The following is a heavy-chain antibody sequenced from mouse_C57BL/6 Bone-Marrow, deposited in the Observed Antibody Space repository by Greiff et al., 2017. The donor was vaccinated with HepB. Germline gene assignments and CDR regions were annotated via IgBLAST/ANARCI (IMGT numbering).Heavy chain of an antibody. CDR3: AREVTTVVGYFDV. CDR2: ISYSGST. Sequence: VQLKESGPGMVKPSQSLSLTCTVTGYSITSGYDWHWIRHFPGNKLEWMGYISYSGSTNYNPSLKSRSSITHDTSKNHFFLKLNSVTTEDTATYDCAREVTTVVGYFDVWGTGTTVTVSS. J-gene: IGHJ1*03. V-gene: IGHV3-1*01. CDR1: GYSITSGYD. D-gene: IGHD1-1*01.